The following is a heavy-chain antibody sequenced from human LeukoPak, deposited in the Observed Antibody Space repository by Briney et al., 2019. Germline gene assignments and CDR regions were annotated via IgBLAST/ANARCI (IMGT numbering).Heavy chain of an antibody. CDR3: AREPGSFVH. V-gene: IGHV3-48*03. J-gene: IGHJ4*02. Sequence: GGSLRLSCAASGFTFSSYEMNWVRQAPGKGLEWVSYISSSGSTIYYADSVKGRFTISRDNSKNTLYLQMNSLRAEDTAVYYCAREPGSFVHWGQGTLVTVSS. CDR1: GFTFSSYE. CDR2: ISSSGSTI.